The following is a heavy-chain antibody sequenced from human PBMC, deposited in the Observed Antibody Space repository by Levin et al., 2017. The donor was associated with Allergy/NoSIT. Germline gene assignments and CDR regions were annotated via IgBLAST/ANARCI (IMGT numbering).Heavy chain of an antibody. CDR3: ARDRMTTVTRTSYYYYGMDV. V-gene: IGHV4-30-4*01. CDR1: GGSISSGDYY. J-gene: IGHJ6*02. Sequence: SQTLSLTCTVSGGSISSGDYYWSWIRQPPGKGLEWIGYIYYSGSTYYNPSLKSRVTISVDTSKNQFSLKLSSVTAADTAVYYCARDRMTTVTRTSYYYYGMDVWGQGTTVTVSS. D-gene: IGHD4-11*01. CDR2: IYYSGST.